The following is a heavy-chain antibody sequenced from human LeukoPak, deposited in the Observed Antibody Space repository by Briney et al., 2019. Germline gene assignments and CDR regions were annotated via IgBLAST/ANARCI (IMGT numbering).Heavy chain of an antibody. J-gene: IGHJ2*01. V-gene: IGHV4-59*08. CDR1: GGSISSYY. Sequence: SETLSLTCTVAGGSISSYYWSWIRQPPGEGLEWIGYIYYSGSTNYNPSLKSRVTISVDTSKNKFSLKLSSVTAADTAVYYCARHIISSSWYSDLGGRGSLATVSA. D-gene: IGHD6-13*01. CDR2: IYYSGST. CDR3: ARHIISSSWYSDL.